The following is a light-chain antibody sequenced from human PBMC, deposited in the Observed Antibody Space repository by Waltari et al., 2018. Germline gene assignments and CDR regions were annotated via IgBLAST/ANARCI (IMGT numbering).Light chain of an antibody. J-gene: IGKJ1*01. CDR3: MQSIHWPWT. Sequence: DVVMTQSPISLPVTLGQPASISCKSSQSLVHSDGNTYLNWFHQRPGQSPRRLIYKVSNRDSGVPDRFSGSGSGTDFTLKISRVEAEDVGVYYCMQSIHWPWTFGQGTKVEIK. CDR1: QSLVHSDGNTY. CDR2: KVS. V-gene: IGKV2-30*02.